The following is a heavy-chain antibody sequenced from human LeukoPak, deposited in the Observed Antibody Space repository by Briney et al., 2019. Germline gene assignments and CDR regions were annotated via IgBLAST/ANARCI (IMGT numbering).Heavy chain of an antibody. Sequence: GGSLRLSCAASGFTFSSYSMNWVRQAPGKGLEWVSSISSSSSYIYYADSVKGRFTISRDNAKNSLYLQMNSLRAEDTAVYYCARGATAMATHYYYMDVWGKGTTVTVSS. J-gene: IGHJ6*03. CDR3: ARGATAMATHYYYMDV. CDR2: ISSSSSYI. CDR1: GFTFSSYS. V-gene: IGHV3-21*01. D-gene: IGHD5-18*01.